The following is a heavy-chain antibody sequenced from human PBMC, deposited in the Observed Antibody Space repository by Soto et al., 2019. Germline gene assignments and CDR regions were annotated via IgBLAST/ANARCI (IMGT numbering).Heavy chain of an antibody. CDR3: ARLMGTSLDL. V-gene: IGHV3-72*01. CDR1: GFTFSDHH. J-gene: IGHJ4*02. D-gene: IGHD2-8*01. Sequence: PAGSLRLSCAASGFTFSDHHMDWVRQAPGKGLEWVGRARNKAHSYTTAYAASVKGRFTISRDDSKNSLSLQMNSLKTEDTAVYFCARLMGTSLDLWGQGTLVTVSS. CDR2: ARNKAHSYTT.